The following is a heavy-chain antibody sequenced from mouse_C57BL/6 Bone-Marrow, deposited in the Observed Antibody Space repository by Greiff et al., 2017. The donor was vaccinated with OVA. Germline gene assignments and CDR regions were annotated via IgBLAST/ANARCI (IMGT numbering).Heavy chain of an antibody. CDR3: ARSGLWSYWYFDV. J-gene: IGHJ1*03. D-gene: IGHD1-1*02. Sequence: VQLQQSGAELVRPGASVTLSCKASGYTFTDYEMHWAKQTPVHGLEWIGAIDPETGGTAYNQKFKGKATLTAEKSSSTAYMQLSTLTSEDSAVYFCARSGLWSYWYFDVWGIGTTVTVSS. CDR1: GYTFTDYE. CDR2: IDPETGGT. V-gene: IGHV1-15*01.